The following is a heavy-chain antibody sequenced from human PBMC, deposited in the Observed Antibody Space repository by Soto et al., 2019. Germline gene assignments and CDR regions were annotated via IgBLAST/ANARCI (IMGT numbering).Heavy chain of an antibody. V-gene: IGHV4-59*08. D-gene: IGHD3-9*01. CDR3: ARLLPYYDILTGHYTDY. CDR1: GDSISNYY. J-gene: IGHJ4*01. Sequence: SETLSLTCTVSGDSISNYYWSWIRQPPGKGLEWIGYIYYSGSTLYNPSLKSRVTISLDTSRNQFSLKLTSVTAADTAIYYCARLLPYYDILTGHYTDYWGHGTLVTVSS. CDR2: IYYSGST.